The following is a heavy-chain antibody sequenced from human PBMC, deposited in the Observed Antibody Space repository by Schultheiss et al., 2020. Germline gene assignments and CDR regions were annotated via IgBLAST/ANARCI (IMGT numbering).Heavy chain of an antibody. D-gene: IGHD1-26*01. V-gene: IGHV4-61*02. Sequence: SETLSLTCAVSGGSISSGGYSWSWIRQPPGKGLEWIGLIYTSGNTNYNPSLRSRLTISVVTSKNQFSLKLSSVTAADTAVYYCVGLRRGSYGGAFHVWGQGSLVTVSS. CDR2: IYTSGNT. CDR1: GGSISSGGYS. CDR3: VGLRRGSYGGAFHV. J-gene: IGHJ3*01.